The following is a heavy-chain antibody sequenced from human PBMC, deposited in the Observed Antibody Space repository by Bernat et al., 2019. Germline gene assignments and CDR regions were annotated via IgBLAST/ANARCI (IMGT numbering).Heavy chain of an antibody. V-gene: IGHV3-74*01. Sequence: EVQLVESGGGLVQPGGSLRLSCAASGFTFSSYWMHWVRQAPDKGLVWVSRIDRDGSSTNYADSVRGRFTISRDHAKNTLYLQMNSLRAEDTAVYYCARRDGYKSIIDYWGQGTLVAVSS. CDR2: IDRDGSST. CDR1: GFTFSSYW. D-gene: IGHD5-24*01. J-gene: IGHJ4*02. CDR3: ARRDGYKSIIDY.